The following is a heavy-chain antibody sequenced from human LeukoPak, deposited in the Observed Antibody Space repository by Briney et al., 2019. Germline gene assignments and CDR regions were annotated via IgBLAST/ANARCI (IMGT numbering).Heavy chain of an antibody. V-gene: IGHV3-33*01. J-gene: IGHJ4*02. CDR2: IWYDGSNK. D-gene: IGHD5-18*01. Sequence: GGSLRLSCAASGLTFSSYGMHWVRQAPGKGLEWVAVIWYDGSNKYYADSVKGRFTISRDNSKNTLYLQMNSLRAEDTAVYYCASGHTARSQIDYWGQGTLVTVSS. CDR3: ASGHTARSQIDY. CDR1: GLTFSSYG.